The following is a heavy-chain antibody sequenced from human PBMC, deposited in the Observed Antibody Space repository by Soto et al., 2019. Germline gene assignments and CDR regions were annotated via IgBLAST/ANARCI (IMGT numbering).Heavy chain of an antibody. J-gene: IGHJ4*02. CDR1: GGSIRSYY. V-gene: IGHV4-59*01. CDR2: VYYSGST. D-gene: IGHD1-26*01. CDR3: PTPRPSAGGRWLQFHFDY. Sequence: SETLSLTCSVSGGSIRSYYWSWIRQPPGKGLEWIGFVYYSGSTNYNPSLKSRVTISVDTSKNQFSLKLSPVTAAATAVYYCPTPRPSAGGRWLQFHFDYWGQGTLVTVS.